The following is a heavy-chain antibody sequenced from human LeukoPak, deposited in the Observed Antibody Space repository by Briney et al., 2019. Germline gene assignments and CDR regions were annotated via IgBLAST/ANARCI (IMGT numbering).Heavy chain of an antibody. J-gene: IGHJ4*02. V-gene: IGHV3-74*01. D-gene: IGHD6-13*01. CDR2: INTDGSST. Sequence: GGSLRLSCAASGFTFSSYWMHWVRQAPGKGLVWVSRINTDGSSTSYADSVKGRFTISRDNAKNTVLLQMNSLRADDTAVYYCAKEGRIAAGTGDYFDYWGQGTLVTVSS. CDR1: GFTFSSYW. CDR3: AKEGRIAAGTGDYFDY.